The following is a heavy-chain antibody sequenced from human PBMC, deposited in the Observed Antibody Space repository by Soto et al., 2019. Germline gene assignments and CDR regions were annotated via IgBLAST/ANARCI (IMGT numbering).Heavy chain of an antibody. V-gene: IGHV1-2*02. CDR3: ARDPHCTNGVCYTGAFDY. CDR1: GYTFTDYY. CDR2: INPNSGGT. Sequence: ASVKVSCKASGYTFTDYYMHWVRQAPGQGLEWMGWINPNSGGTNYAQKFQGRVTMTGDTSISTVYMELSRLRSDDTAVYYCARDPHCTNGVCYTGAFDYWGQGTLVTVSS. D-gene: IGHD2-8*01. J-gene: IGHJ4*02.